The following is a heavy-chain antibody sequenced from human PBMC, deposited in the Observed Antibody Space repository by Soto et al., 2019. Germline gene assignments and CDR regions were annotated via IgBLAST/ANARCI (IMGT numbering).Heavy chain of an antibody. D-gene: IGHD4-4*01. Sequence: PGGSLRLSCTASGFTFGDSWMTWVRQAPGKGLEWVARIKPDESEKKYADSVKGRFSISRDNAKNSMYLQMDSLRGEDTALYYCVRGGSNSASWGQGTLVTVSS. V-gene: IGHV3-7*01. CDR3: VRGGSNSAS. CDR2: IKPDESEK. J-gene: IGHJ5*02. CDR1: GFTFGDSW.